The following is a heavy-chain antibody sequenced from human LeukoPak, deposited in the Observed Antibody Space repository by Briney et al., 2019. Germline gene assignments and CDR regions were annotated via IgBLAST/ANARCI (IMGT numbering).Heavy chain of an antibody. CDR1: GGSISSSNR. Sequence: PSGTLSLTCAVSGGSISSSNRCSWVRQPPGKGLEWIGEIYHSGSTNYNPSLKSRVTISVDKSKNHFSLKLSSVTAADTAVYYCATLLCSSTTCYFAYGGQGTLVTVSS. D-gene: IGHD2-2*01. V-gene: IGHV4-4*02. CDR3: ATLLCSSTTCYFAY. CDR2: IYHSGST. J-gene: IGHJ4*02.